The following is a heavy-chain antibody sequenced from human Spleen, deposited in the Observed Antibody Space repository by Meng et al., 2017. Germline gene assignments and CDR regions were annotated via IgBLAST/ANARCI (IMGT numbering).Heavy chain of an antibody. D-gene: IGHD6-25*01. V-gene: IGHV3-74*03. Sequence: ETLSLTCAASGFTFSGYWMHWVRQAPGRGLEWLSRIESDGSGTTYADSVKGRFTVSRDNAKNTLFLQISSLRVEDTAVYYCARDHYSSAVYWGQGTLVTVSS. CDR2: IESDGSGT. CDR1: GFTFSGYW. CDR3: ARDHYSSAVY. J-gene: IGHJ4*02.